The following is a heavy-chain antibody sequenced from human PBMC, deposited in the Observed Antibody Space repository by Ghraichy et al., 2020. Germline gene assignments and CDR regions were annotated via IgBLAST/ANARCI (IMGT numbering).Heavy chain of an antibody. CDR1: GYTFTSYG. CDR2: ISAYNGNT. D-gene: IGHD3-3*01. J-gene: IGHJ6*03. V-gene: IGHV1-18*01. CDR3: ARDRLLIFGVVITPSDYYMDV. Sequence: ASVKVSCKASGYTFTSYGISWVRQAPGQGLEWMGWISAYNGNTNYAQKLQGRVTMTTDTSTSTAYMELRSLRSDDTAVYYCARDRLLIFGVVITPSDYYMDVWGKGTTVTVSS.